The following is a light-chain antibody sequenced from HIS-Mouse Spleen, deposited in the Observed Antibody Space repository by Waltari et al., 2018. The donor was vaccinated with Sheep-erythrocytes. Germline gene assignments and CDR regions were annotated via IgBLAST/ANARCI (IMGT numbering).Light chain of an antibody. CDR3: QAWDSSTVV. V-gene: IGLV3-1*01. Sequence: SYELTQPPSVSVSPGQTASITCSGAKLGDKYACWYHQKPGQSPVLVIYQDSKRPSGIPERFSGSNPGNTATLTISGTQAMDEADYYCQAWDSSTVVFGGGTKLTVL. CDR1: KLGDKY. J-gene: IGLJ2*01. CDR2: QDS.